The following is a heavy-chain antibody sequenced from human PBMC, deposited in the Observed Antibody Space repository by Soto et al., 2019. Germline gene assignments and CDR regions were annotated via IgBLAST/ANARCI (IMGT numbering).Heavy chain of an antibody. CDR3: AKALAIAVAGPNPFDY. V-gene: IGHV3-9*01. CDR2: ISWNSGSI. Sequence: EVQLVESGGGLVQPGRSLRLSCAASGFTFDDYAMHWVRQAPGKGLEWVSGISWNSGSIGYADSVKGRFTISRDNAKNSLYLQMNSLRAEDTALYYCAKALAIAVAGPNPFDYWGQGTLVTVSS. CDR1: GFTFDDYA. D-gene: IGHD6-19*01. J-gene: IGHJ4*02.